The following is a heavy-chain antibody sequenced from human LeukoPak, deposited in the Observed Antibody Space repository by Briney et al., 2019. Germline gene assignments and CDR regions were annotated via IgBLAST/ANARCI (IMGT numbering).Heavy chain of an antibody. CDR2: INPNSGGT. CDR3: ARDPYGTWYFDL. Sequence: ASLKVSCTASGYTFNGYYMHWVRQAPGQGLEWMGWINPNSGGTNYAQKFQGRVTMTRDTSISTAYMGLSRLRSDDTAVYYCARDPYGTWYFDLWGRGTLVTVSS. CDR1: GYTFNGYY. V-gene: IGHV1-2*02. D-gene: IGHD3-10*01. J-gene: IGHJ2*01.